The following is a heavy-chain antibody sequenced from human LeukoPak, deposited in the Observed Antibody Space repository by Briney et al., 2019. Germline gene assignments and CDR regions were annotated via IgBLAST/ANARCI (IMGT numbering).Heavy chain of an antibody. Sequence: PGGSLRLSCAASGFTFSGSWMSWVRQAPGKGLEWVANIKQGGSEKYYVDSVKGRFTISRDNAKNSLYLQMNSPRAEDTAVYYCARGGGSYEYWGQGTLVTVSS. CDR3: ARGGGSYEY. D-gene: IGHD2-15*01. V-gene: IGHV3-7*01. CDR2: IKQGGSEK. CDR1: GFTFSGSW. J-gene: IGHJ4*02.